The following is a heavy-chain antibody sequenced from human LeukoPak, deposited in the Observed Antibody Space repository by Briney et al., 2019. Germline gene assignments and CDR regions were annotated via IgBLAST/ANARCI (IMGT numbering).Heavy chain of an antibody. Sequence: PGGSLRLSCAASGFTFSHFGMHWVRQAPGKGLEWVAVIWSDGTNKYYADSVKGRFAISRDDSSKMVYLQMNSLRAADTAVYYCAKDVERGFDYTNSLDYWGQGTLVAVSS. CDR3: AKDVERGFDYTNSLDY. D-gene: IGHD4-11*01. V-gene: IGHV3-33*06. CDR1: GFTFSHFG. CDR2: IWSDGTNK. J-gene: IGHJ4*02.